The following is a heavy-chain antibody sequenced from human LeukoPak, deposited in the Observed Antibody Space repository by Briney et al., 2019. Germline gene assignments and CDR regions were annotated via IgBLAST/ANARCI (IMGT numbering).Heavy chain of an antibody. CDR2: ISYDGSNK. V-gene: IGHV3-30*18. CDR1: GFTFSSYG. CDR3: AKDRSPLTPKGLHY. J-gene: IGHJ4*02. Sequence: GGSLRLSCAASGFTFSSYGMHWVRQAPGKGLEWVAVISYDGSNKYYADSVKGRFTISRDNSKNTLYLQMNSLRAEDTAVYYCAKDRSPLTPKGLHYWGQGTLVTVSS.